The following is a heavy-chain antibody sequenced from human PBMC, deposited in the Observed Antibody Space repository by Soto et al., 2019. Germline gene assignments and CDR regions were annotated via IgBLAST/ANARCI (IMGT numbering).Heavy chain of an antibody. CDR3: ASSRPGYSGHDDAFDI. J-gene: IGHJ3*02. CDR2: MNPNSGST. V-gene: IGHV1-8*01. CDR1: GYTFTSYD. D-gene: IGHD5-12*01. Sequence: ASVKVSCKASGYTFTSYDINWVRQATGQGLEWMGMMNPNSGSTGYAQKFQGRVTMTRDTSTSTVYMELSSLRSEDTAVYYCASSRPGYSGHDDAFDIWGQGTMVTVSS.